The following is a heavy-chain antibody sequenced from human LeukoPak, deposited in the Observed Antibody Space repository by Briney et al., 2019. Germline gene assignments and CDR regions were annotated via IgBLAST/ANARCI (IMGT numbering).Heavy chain of an antibody. J-gene: IGHJ4*02. D-gene: IGHD1-26*01. CDR1: GGSISSGGYY. CDR3: ARAGLSGSYPFDY. V-gene: IGHV4-30-2*01. Sequence: PSETLSLTCTVSGGSISSGGYYWSWIRQPPGKGLEWIGYIYHSGSTYYNPSLKSRVTISVDRSKNQFSLKLSSVTAADTAVYYCARAGLSGSYPFDYWGQGTLVTVSS. CDR2: IYHSGST.